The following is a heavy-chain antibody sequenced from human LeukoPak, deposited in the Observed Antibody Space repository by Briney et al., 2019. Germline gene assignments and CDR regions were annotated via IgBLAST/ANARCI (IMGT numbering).Heavy chain of an antibody. D-gene: IGHD2-21*01. V-gene: IGHV3-53*01. J-gene: IGHJ4*02. CDR3: VRDNYSYRLDV. Sequence: GGSLRLSCAASGFTVSNKYMSWVRQAPGKGLEWVSVIYSGGDTYYADSVKGRFTISRDNSKNTLYLHMNSLRAEDTAIYYCVRDNYSYRLDVWGQGTLVTVSS. CDR1: GFTVSNKY. CDR2: IYSGGDT.